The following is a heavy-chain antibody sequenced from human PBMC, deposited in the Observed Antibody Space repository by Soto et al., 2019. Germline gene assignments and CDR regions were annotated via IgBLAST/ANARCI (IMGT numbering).Heavy chain of an antibody. CDR1: GFTLNYYA. CDR2: ITSTGDT. J-gene: IGHJ5*02. D-gene: IGHD6-13*01. V-gene: IGHV3-23*01. Sequence: VQLLESGGGLVQPGGSLRLSCAASGFTLNYYAINWVRQAPGKGLEWVSAITSTGDTYYVDSVKGRFTISRANSKNTLYRQMNSLRAEDTAVYYCAKEIAASATLWLDPWGQGTLVTVSS. CDR3: AKEIAASATLWLDP.